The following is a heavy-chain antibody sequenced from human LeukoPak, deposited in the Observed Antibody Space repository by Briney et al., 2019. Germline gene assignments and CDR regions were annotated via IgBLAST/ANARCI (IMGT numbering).Heavy chain of an antibody. D-gene: IGHD2-2*01. CDR1: GFTFDDYA. CDR3: AKDNGRVPAAKVDWYFDL. CDR2: ISWNSGSI. Sequence: GRSLRLSCAASGFTFDDYAMHWVRQAPGKGLEWVSGISWNSGSIGYADSVKGRFTISRDNAKNSLYLQMNSLRAEDMALYYCAKDNGRVPAAKVDWYFDLWGRGTLVTVSS. V-gene: IGHV3-9*03. J-gene: IGHJ2*01.